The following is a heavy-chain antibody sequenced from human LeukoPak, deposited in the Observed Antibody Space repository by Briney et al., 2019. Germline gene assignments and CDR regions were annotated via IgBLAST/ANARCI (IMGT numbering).Heavy chain of an antibody. D-gene: IGHD3-9*01. Sequence: GASVKVSCKASGYTFTGYGISWVRQAPGQGLEWMGWISVHNGNTNYAQKLQGRVTLTTDTSTSTAYMELRSLRSDDTAVYYCARDRRDILTGPQSSDAFDIWGQGTMVTVSS. CDR3: ARDRRDILTGPQSSDAFDI. J-gene: IGHJ3*02. V-gene: IGHV1-18*01. CDR1: GYTFTGYG. CDR2: ISVHNGNT.